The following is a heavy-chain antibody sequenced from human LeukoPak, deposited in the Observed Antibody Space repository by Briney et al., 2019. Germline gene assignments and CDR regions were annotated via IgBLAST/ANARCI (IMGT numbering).Heavy chain of an antibody. CDR2: ISSSSSYI. V-gene: IGHV3-21*04. CDR3: ARRPHYYYFYYMDV. J-gene: IGHJ6*03. CDR1: GFTFSSYS. Sequence: GGSLRLSCAASGFTFSSYSMNWVRQAPGKGLEWVSSISSSSSYIYYADSVKGRFTISRDNAKNSLYLQMNSLRAEDTAVYYCARRPHYYYFYYMDVWGKGTTVTVSS.